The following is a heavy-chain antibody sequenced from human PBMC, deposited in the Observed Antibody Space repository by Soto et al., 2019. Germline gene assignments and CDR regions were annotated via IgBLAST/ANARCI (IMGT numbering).Heavy chain of an antibody. CDR3: ARERRAQTGYDILTGYYPSWFDP. D-gene: IGHD3-9*01. CDR2: ISAYNGNT. V-gene: IGHV1-18*04. CDR1: GYTFTSYG. J-gene: IGHJ5*02. Sequence: QVQLVQSGAEVKKPGASVKVSCKASGYTFTSYGISWVRQAPGQGLEWMGWISAYNGNTNYAQKLQRRVTLTTYTSKRTAYMELRSLRSDDTAVYYCARERRAQTGYDILTGYYPSWFDPWGQGTLVTVSS.